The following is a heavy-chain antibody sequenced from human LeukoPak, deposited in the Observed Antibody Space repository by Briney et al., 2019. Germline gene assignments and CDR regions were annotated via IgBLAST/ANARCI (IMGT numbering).Heavy chain of an antibody. CDR3: AGHEAGYSSSWPDY. V-gene: IGHV4-39*01. CDR1: VDSISSSSYY. D-gene: IGHD6-13*01. Sequence: SETLSLTCTVSVDSISSSSYYWGWIRQPPGKGQGWIRSIYYSGSTYNNPSLKRRVTISVDTSKNQSSQMLSSVTAADTAVYDCAGHEAGYSSSWPDYWGQGTLVTVSS. J-gene: IGHJ4*02. CDR2: IYYSGST.